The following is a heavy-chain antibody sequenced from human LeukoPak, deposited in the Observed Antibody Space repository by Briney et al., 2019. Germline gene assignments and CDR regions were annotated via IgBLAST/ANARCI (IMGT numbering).Heavy chain of an antibody. J-gene: IGHJ6*02. D-gene: IGHD3-10*01. Sequence: GGSLRLSCAASGFTFSSYDMHWVRQATGKGLXXVSAIGTAGDTYYPGSVKGRFTISRENAKNSLYLQMNSLRAGDTAVYYCARSGTYHYYGMDVWGQGTTVTVSS. CDR1: GFTFSSYD. CDR2: IGTAGDT. V-gene: IGHV3-13*01. CDR3: ARSGTYHYYGMDV.